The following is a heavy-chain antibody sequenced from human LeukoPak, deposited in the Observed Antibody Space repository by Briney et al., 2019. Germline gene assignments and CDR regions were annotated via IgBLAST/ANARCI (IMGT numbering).Heavy chain of an antibody. V-gene: IGHV4-61*02. J-gene: IGHJ4*02. CDR2: IYTSGST. Sequence: SQTLSLTCTVSGGSISSGSYYWSWIRQPAGKGLEWIGRIYTSGSTNYNPSLKSRVTISVDTSKNQFSLKLSSVTAADTAVYYCARDPALDGYNYFDYGGQGTLVTVSS. CDR1: GGSISSGSYY. CDR3: ARDPALDGYNYFDY. D-gene: IGHD5-24*01.